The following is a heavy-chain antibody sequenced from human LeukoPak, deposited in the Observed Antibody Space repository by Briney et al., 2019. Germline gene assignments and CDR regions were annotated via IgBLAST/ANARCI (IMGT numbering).Heavy chain of an antibody. D-gene: IGHD3-22*01. CDR2: INPYNGNT. CDR3: ARSHSSSLTAPFGY. J-gene: IGHJ4*02. Sequence: ASVQLSCKASGYTFSNYGIIWVRQAPGKGLEWMGWINPYNGNTNFGQKVQGRLTMTTDTTTRTAYMELRNLRSDDTAVYYCARSHSSSLTAPFGYWGQGPLVTVSS. V-gene: IGHV1-18*01. CDR1: GYTFSNYG.